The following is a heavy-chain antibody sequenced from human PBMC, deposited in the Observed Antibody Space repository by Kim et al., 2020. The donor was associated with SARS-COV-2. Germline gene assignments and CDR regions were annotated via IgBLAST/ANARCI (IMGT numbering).Heavy chain of an antibody. CDR3: AKDLSRRKGALERLGELHDDK. CDR1: GFTFSSYG. J-gene: IGHJ4*02. CDR2: IWYDGSNK. V-gene: IGHV3-33*06. D-gene: IGHD3-16*01. Sequence: GGSLRLSCAASGFTFSSYGMHWVRQAPGKGLEWVAVIWYDGSNKYYADSVKGRFTISRDNSKNTLYLQMNSLRAEDTAVYYCAKDLSRRKGALERLGELHDDKWGQGTLVTVSS.